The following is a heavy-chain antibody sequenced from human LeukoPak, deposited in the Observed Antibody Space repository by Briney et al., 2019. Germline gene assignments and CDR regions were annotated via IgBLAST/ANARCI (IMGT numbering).Heavy chain of an antibody. D-gene: IGHD3-16*01. V-gene: IGHV4-30-2*01. CDR2: IYDSGST. Sequence: SQTLSLTCTVSGGSISSGNYYWSWIRQPPGKGLEWIGYIYDSGSTYHNPSLKSRVTISVDRSNNQLSLNLSSVTAADTAVYYCAREFGVMGTAFHHAFDIWGQGTMVTVSS. CDR1: GGSISSGNYY. J-gene: IGHJ3*02. CDR3: AREFGVMGTAFHHAFDI.